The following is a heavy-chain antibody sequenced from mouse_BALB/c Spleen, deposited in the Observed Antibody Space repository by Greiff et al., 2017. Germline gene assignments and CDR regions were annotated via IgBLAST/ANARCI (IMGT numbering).Heavy chain of an antibody. Sequence: VQLQQSGAELAKPGASVKMSCKASGYTFTSYWTHWVKQRPGQGLEWIGYINPSTGYTEYNQKFKDKATLTADKSSSTAYMQLSSLTSEDSAVYYCARRDLAGAWFAYWGQGTLVTVSA. CDR2: INPSTGYT. CDR3: ARRDLAGAWFAY. J-gene: IGHJ3*01. CDR1: GYTFTSYW. D-gene: IGHD3-3*01. V-gene: IGHV1-7*01.